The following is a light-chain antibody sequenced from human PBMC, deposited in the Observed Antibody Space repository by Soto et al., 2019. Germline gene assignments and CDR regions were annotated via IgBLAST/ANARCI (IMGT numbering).Light chain of an antibody. V-gene: IGLV1-40*01. CDR2: GSS. J-gene: IGLJ3*02. CDR1: SSNIGAGYD. Sequence: QSVLTQPPSVSGAPGQRVTISCTGSSSNIGAGYDVHWYQQLPGTAPKLLIYGSSNRPSGVPERISGSKSGASASLAITGLHAEDEADYYCQSYGSSPGGWVFGGGTKLTVL. CDR3: QSYGSSPGGWV.